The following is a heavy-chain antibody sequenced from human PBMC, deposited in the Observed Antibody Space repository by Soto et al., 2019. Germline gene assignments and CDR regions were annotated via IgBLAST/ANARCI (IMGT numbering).Heavy chain of an antibody. CDR1: GFTFSSYA. CDR3: GVQYDY. Sequence: EVQVLESGGGLVQPGGSLRLSCVASGFTFSSYAMSWVRQAPGKGLEWVSAISGRTGSTSYADSVKGRFTISRDNSRNTLYLQMSSLRAEDTAVYYCGVQYDYWGQGTLVTVSS. V-gene: IGHV3-23*01. J-gene: IGHJ4*02. D-gene: IGHD1-1*01. CDR2: ISGRTGST.